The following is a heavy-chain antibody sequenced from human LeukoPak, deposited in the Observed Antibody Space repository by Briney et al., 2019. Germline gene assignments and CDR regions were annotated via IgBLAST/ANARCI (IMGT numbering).Heavy chain of an antibody. Sequence: ASVKVSCKASGYTFTGYYLHWVRQAPGQGLEYMGWINPNTGGTNYVQKFQGRVTMTRDTSISTGYMELNSLRADDTAVYYCAKANYYDSSGYYENLDYWGQGTLVTVSS. CDR2: INPNTGGT. V-gene: IGHV1-2*02. J-gene: IGHJ4*02. CDR1: GYTFTGYY. D-gene: IGHD3-22*01. CDR3: AKANYYDSSGYYENLDY.